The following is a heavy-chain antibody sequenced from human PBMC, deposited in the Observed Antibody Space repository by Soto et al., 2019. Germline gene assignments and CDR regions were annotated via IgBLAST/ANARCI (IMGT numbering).Heavy chain of an antibody. CDR3: AKARCITTDCYVPDY. D-gene: IGHD3-10*01. CDR1: GFTFSTYT. Sequence: EVQLLESGGGLVQPGGSLRLSCVASGFTFSTYTMSWVRQAPGKGLERVSVISGSGGRPSYADSVQGRFSISRDNPKNTLYLQMNGLRGEDTARYYCAKARCITTDCYVPDYWGQGTLVTVSS. J-gene: IGHJ4*02. V-gene: IGHV3-23*01. CDR2: ISGSGGRP.